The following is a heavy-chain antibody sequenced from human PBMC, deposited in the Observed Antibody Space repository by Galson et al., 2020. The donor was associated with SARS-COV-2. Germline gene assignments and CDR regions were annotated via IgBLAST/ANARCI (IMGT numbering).Heavy chain of an antibody. J-gene: IGHJ6*02. CDR2: ISSSTHI. V-gene: IGHV3-21*01. D-gene: IGHD1-26*01. CDR1: GFTFSSYS. CDR3: AGDQGAEVGATGYYYGMDV. Sequence: LSLTCAASGFTFSSYSMNWVRQAPGKGLAWASSISSSTHIYYADSVKGRFTISRDNAKSSLFLQMNSRRAEDTAVYYCAGDQGAEVGATGYYYGMDVWGQGTRVTFSS.